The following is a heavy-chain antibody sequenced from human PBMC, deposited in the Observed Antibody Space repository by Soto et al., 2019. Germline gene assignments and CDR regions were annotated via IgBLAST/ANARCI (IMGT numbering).Heavy chain of an antibody. CDR1: GGTFSTYR. J-gene: IGHJ5*02. Sequence: QVQLVQSGAEVRMPGSSVKVSCKASGGTFSTYRINWVRQAPGQGLEWMGGIIPLFGTTNYAQKFKGRVTITADESTSTAYRELSSLRAEDAAVYYGARCATHGSSWYFWFDPWGQGTLVTDSS. CDR3: ARCATHGSSWYFWFDP. V-gene: IGHV1-69*01. CDR2: IIPLFGTT. D-gene: IGHD6-13*01.